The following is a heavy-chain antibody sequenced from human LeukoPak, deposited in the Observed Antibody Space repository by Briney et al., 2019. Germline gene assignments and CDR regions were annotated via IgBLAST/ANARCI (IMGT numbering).Heavy chain of an antibody. Sequence: GGSLRLSCAASGFTFSSHTMTWVRRAPGKGLEWVSAISNSGGSTYYADSVKGRFTISRDNSKNTLYLQMNSLKAEDTAVYYCAKGRGLVSPDDHWGQGTLVTVSS. J-gene: IGHJ4*02. CDR3: AKGRGLVSPDDH. CDR1: GFTFSSHT. V-gene: IGHV3-23*01. CDR2: ISNSGGST. D-gene: IGHD3/OR15-3a*01.